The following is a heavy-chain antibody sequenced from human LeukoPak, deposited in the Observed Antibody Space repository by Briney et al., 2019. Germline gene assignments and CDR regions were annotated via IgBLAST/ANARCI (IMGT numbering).Heavy chain of an antibody. CDR2: MNPNSGNT. D-gene: IGHD2-2*01. Sequence: ASVTVSCKASGYTFTSYDINWVRQATGQGLEWMGWMNPNSGNTGYAQKFQGRVTMTRNTSISTAYMGLSSLRSEDTAVYYCARSGDIVVVPAARNYYYYGMDVWGQGTTVTVSS. J-gene: IGHJ6*02. CDR3: ARSGDIVVVPAARNYYYYGMDV. V-gene: IGHV1-8*01. CDR1: GYTFTSYD.